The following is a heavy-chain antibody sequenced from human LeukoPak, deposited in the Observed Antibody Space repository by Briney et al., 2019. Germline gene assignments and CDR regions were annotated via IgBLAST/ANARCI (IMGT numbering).Heavy chain of an antibody. V-gene: IGHV3-30*02. D-gene: IGHD4-17*01. J-gene: IGHJ5*02. CDR2: IRYDGSNK. Sequence: GGSLRLSCAASGFTFSSYGMHWVRQAPGKGLEWVAFIRYDGSNKYYADSMKGRFTISRDNSKNTLYLQMNSLRAEDTAVYYCGYGDYRAPNWFDPWGQGTLVTVSS. CDR3: GYGDYRAPNWFDP. CDR1: GFTFSSYG.